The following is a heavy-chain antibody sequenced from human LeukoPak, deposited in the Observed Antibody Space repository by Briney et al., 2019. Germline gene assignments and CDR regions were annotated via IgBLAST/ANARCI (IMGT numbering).Heavy chain of an antibody. V-gene: IGHV4-59*01. Sequence: LSETLSLTCTVSGGSISSYYWSWIRQPPGKGLEWIGYIYYSGSTNYNPSLKSRVTISVDTSKNQFSLKLSSVTAADTAVYYCARAQGVVAATLFDYWGQGTLVTVSS. CDR2: IYYSGST. J-gene: IGHJ4*02. CDR3: ARAQGVVAATLFDY. D-gene: IGHD2-15*01. CDR1: GGSISSYY.